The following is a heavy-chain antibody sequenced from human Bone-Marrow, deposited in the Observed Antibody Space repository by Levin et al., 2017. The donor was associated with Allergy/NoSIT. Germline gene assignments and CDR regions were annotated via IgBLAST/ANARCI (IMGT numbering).Heavy chain of an antibody. Sequence: SQTLSLTCAVYGGSFSGYYWSWIRQPPGKGLEWIGSIYYSGSTYYNPSLKSRVTISVDTSKNQFSLKLSSVTAADTAVYYCARRSSSSWSFDYWGQGTLVTVSS. CDR2: IYYSGST. J-gene: IGHJ4*02. V-gene: IGHV4-34*01. CDR3: ARRSSSSWSFDY. CDR1: GGSFSGYY. D-gene: IGHD6-13*01.